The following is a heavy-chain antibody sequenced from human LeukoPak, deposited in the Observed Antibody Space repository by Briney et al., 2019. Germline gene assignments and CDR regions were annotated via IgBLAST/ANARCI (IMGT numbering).Heavy chain of an antibody. D-gene: IGHD4-17*01. J-gene: IGHJ4*02. CDR3: ARSTVTTGLVDY. Sequence: GGSLRLSCAASGFTFSSYSMNCVRQPPGKRLECVSSISSSSSYIYYEDSVKGRSTISRDNAKNSLYLQMNSLRAEDTAVYYCARSTVTTGLVDYWGQGTLVTVSS. CDR1: GFTFSSYS. V-gene: IGHV3-21*01. CDR2: ISSSSSYI.